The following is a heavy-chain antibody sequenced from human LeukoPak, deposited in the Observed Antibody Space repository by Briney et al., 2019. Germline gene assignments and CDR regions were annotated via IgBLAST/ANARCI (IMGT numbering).Heavy chain of an antibody. CDR3: ATDLFYDSSGDFDY. D-gene: IGHD3-22*01. J-gene: IGHJ4*02. Sequence: ASVKVSCKVSGYTLTELSMHWVRQAPGKGLEWMGGFDPEDGETIYAQKFQGRVTMTEDTSTDTAYMELSSLRSEDTAVYYCATDLFYDSSGDFDYWGQGTLVTVSS. V-gene: IGHV1-24*01. CDR2: FDPEDGET. CDR1: GYTLTELS.